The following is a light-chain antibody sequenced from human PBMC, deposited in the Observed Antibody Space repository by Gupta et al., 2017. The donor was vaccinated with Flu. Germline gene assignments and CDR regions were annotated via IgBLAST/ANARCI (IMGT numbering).Light chain of an antibody. V-gene: IGLV1-47*01. CDR2: RNN. Sequence: QSVLTQPPSASGTPGQRVTISCSGSSSNIGSNYVYWYQQLPGTAPKLLIYRNNQRPSGVPDRVSCSKSGPSASLAISGLRSEDEADYYCSAWDDSLSGRGVFRGGTKLTVL. CDR1: SSNIGSNY. J-gene: IGLJ3*02. CDR3: SAWDDSLSGRGV.